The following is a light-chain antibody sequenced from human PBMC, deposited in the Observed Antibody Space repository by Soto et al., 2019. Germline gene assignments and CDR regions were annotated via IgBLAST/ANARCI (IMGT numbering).Light chain of an antibody. Sequence: QSALSQPRSVSGSPGQSVTISRTGSTSDVGGCNYVSWFQQHPDKAPKLILYDVTKRPSGVPDRFSGSKSANTASLTISGLQDEDEADYYCCSYAGTSSSLIFGGGTKVTVL. CDR2: DVT. V-gene: IGLV2-11*01. CDR3: CSYAGTSSSLI. CDR1: TSDVGGCNY. J-gene: IGLJ2*01.